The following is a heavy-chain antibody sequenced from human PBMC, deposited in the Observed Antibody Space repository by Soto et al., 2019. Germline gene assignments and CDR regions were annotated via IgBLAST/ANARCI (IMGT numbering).Heavy chain of an antibody. CDR3: ARISRVPGYDSSGYYPYYFDY. D-gene: IGHD3-22*01. V-gene: IGHV4-39*01. J-gene: IGHJ4*02. CDR1: GGSISSSSYY. CDR2: IYYSGST. Sequence: SETLSLTCTVSGGSISSSSYYWGWIRQPPGKGLEWIGSIYYSGSTYYNPSLKSRVTISVDTSKNQFSLKLSSVTAADTAVYYCARISRVPGYDSSGYYPYYFDYWGQGTLVTVSS.